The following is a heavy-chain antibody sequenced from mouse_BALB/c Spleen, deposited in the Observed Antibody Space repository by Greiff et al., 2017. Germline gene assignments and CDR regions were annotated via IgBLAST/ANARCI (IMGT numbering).Heavy chain of an antibody. CDR1: GFSLSRYS. CDR2: IWGGGST. J-gene: IGHJ4*01. D-gene: IGHD2-1*01. Sequence: VNVVESGPGLVAPSQSLSITCTVSGFSLSRYSVHWVRQPPGKGLEWLGMIWGGGSTDYNSALKSRLSISKDNSKSQVFLKMNSLQTDDTAMYYCVSGNYGAMDYWGQGTSVTVSS. V-gene: IGHV2-6-4*01. CDR3: VSGNYGAMDY.